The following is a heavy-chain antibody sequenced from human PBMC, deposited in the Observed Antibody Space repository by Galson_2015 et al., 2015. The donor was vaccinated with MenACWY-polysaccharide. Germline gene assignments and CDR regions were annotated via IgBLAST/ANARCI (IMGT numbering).Heavy chain of an antibody. D-gene: IGHD4/OR15-4a*01. CDR2: ITPTGGNP. V-gene: IGHV3-23*01. Sequence: SLRLSCAASAFDFNNYVMNWVRQPPGKGLQRASSITPTGGNPSYADSVRGRFTITRDNPKNTLYVQMNRLGAEDTAVYYCAKGSYRANAVLSYYYYYMDVWGKGTTVTVSS. J-gene: IGHJ6*03. CDR3: AKGSYRANAVLSYYYYYMDV. CDR1: AFDFNNYV.